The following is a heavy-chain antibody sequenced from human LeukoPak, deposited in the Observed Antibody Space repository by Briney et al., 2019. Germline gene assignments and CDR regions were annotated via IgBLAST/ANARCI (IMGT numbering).Heavy chain of an antibody. D-gene: IGHD6-19*01. CDR2: INPNSGDT. CDR1: GYTFTGFF. Sequence: ASVKVSCKPSGYTFTGFFMHWVRQAPGQGLEWMGRINPNSGDTNYAQKFQGRVTMTRDTSINIAYMELNRLTSDDTAVYYCARGGGSGWFEGYWGQGTLVTVSS. CDR3: ARGGGSGWFEGY. V-gene: IGHV1-2*06. J-gene: IGHJ4*02.